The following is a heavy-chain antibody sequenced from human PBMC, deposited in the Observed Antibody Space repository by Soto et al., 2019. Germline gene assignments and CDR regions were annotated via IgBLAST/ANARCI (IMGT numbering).Heavy chain of an antibody. D-gene: IGHD6-19*01. CDR2: INAGNGNT. V-gene: IGHV1-3*05. Sequence: QVQVVQSGAEEKKPGASVKVSCTASGYTFTGYAMHWVRQAPGQRLEWMGWINAGNGNTKYSQKFQGRVTITRDTSASPAYMELSSLRSEDTAVYYCARAVAVAADFDYWGKGTLVTVSS. CDR3: ARAVAVAADFDY. CDR1: GYTFTGYA. J-gene: IGHJ4*02.